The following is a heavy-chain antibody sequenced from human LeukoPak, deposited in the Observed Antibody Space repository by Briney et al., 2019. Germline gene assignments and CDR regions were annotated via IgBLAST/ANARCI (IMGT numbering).Heavy chain of an antibody. CDR3: ARVVVAATPYFDY. D-gene: IGHD2-15*01. CDR1: GGAISNYY. CDR2: IYYSGST. V-gene: IGHV4-59*01. Sequence: SETLSLTCTVSGGAISNYYWSWIRQPPGKGLEWIGYIYYSGSTNYNPSLKSRVTISVDTSKNQFSLKLSSVTAADTAVYYCARVVVAATPYFDYWGQGTLVTVSS. J-gene: IGHJ4*02.